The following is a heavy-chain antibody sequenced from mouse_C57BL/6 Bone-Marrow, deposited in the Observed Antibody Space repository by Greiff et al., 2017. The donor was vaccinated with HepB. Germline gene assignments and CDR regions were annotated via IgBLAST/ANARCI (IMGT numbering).Heavy chain of an antibody. CDR3: TEYYYGSSYGFAY. D-gene: IGHD1-1*01. J-gene: IGHJ3*01. CDR1: GFTFSNYW. Sequence: DVKLVESGGGLVQPGGSMKLSCVASGFTFSNYWMNWVRQSPETGLEWVAQIRLKSDNYATHYAESVKGRFTISRDDSKSSVYLQMNNLRAEDTGIYYCTEYYYGSSYGFAYWGQGTLVTVSA. CDR2: IRLKSDNYAT. V-gene: IGHV6-3*01.